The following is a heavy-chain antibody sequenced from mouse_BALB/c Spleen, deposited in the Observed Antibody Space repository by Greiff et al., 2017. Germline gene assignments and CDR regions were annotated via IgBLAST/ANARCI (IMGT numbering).Heavy chain of an antibody. D-gene: IGHD2-4*01. CDR2: ISNLAYSI. J-gene: IGHJ2*01. CDR3: ARESYDYDLDY. Sequence: EVKLVESGGGLVQPGGSRKLSCAASGFTFSDYGMAWVRQAPGKGPEWVAFISNLAYSIYYADTVTGRFTISRENAKNTLYLEMSSLRSEDTAMYYCARESYDYDLDYWGQGTTLTVSS. CDR1: GFTFSDYG. V-gene: IGHV5-15*02.